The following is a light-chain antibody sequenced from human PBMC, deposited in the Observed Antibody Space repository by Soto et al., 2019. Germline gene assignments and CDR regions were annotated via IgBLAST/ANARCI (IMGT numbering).Light chain of an antibody. Sequence: QSLLTQPPSVSGAPVQRVTISCTGSSSNIGAFYDLHWYQQLPGRSPKLLIYGNSNRPSGFPDRFSGSKSGTSASLAITGLQDEDEGDYYCQACDSSLXGYVVGTGTKVXV. CDR1: SSNIGAFYD. CDR2: GNS. CDR3: QACDSSLXGYV. V-gene: IGLV1-40*01. J-gene: IGLJ1*01.